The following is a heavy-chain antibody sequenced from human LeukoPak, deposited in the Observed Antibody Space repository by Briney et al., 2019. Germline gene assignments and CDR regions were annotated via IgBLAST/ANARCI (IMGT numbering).Heavy chain of an antibody. CDR3: ARLAGGSSGGETY. CDR2: IKSDGSTT. Sequence: GGSLRLSSAASGFRFSSSWMHCVRQAPGTGLVWVSRIKSDGSTTNYADFVKGRFTISRDNAKNTLYLQMNSLRAEDTAVYYCARLAGGSSGGETYWGQGTLVTVSS. D-gene: IGHD3-10*01. CDR1: GFRFSSSW. J-gene: IGHJ4*02. V-gene: IGHV3-74*01.